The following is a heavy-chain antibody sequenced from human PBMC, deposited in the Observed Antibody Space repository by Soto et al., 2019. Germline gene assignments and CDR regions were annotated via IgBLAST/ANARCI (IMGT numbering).Heavy chain of an antibody. D-gene: IGHD1-26*01. J-gene: IGHJ4*02. V-gene: IGHV4-59*01. CDR1: GVSITGSY. CDR3: ARDMPYGAGSLAGCDY. Sequence: SSTLALTFTVSGVSITGSYWSWIRQTPGKTLEWIGYIYHSGTTTYNPSLKSRVSISVDTSKNQFSLRLTSVIAADTAVYYCARDMPYGAGSLAGCDYWGQGIRVTVSS. CDR2: IYHSGTT.